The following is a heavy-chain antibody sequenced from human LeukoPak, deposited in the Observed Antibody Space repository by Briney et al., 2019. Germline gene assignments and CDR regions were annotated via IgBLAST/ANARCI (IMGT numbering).Heavy chain of an antibody. CDR3: ARALGEADIVVVPAADYGY. Sequence: GASVKVSCKASGYTFTSYGISWVRQAPGQGLEWMGWISAYNGNTNYAQKLQGRVTMTTDTSTSTAYMELRSLRSDDTAVYYCARALGEADIVVVPAADYGYWGQGTLVTVSS. D-gene: IGHD2-2*01. V-gene: IGHV1-18*01. J-gene: IGHJ4*02. CDR1: GYTFTSYG. CDR2: ISAYNGNT.